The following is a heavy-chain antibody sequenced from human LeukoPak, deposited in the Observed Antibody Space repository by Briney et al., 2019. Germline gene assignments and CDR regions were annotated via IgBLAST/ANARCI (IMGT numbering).Heavy chain of an antibody. D-gene: IGHD4-17*01. CDR3: ARGLFDYGDYVLDY. J-gene: IGHJ4*02. Sequence: ASVKVSCKASGYTFSSYGISWVRQAPGQGLEWMGWISAYNGNTNYAQNLQGRVTLTRDMSTSTDYLELSSLRSEDTAVYYCARGLFDYGDYVLDYWGQGTLVTVSS. CDR1: GYTFSSYG. CDR2: ISAYNGNT. V-gene: IGHV1-18*01.